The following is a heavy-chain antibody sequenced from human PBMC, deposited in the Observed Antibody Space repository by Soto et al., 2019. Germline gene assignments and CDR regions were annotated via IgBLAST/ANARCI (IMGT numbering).Heavy chain of an antibody. Sequence: QVQLVQSGAEVKKPGASVKVSCKASGYTFTSYGIRWVRQAPGQGLEWMGWISAYNGNTNYAQKLQGRVTMTTDTSTSTAYMELRSLRSDDTAVYYCARDHAYLKAVAQTLDYWGQGTLVTVSS. V-gene: IGHV1-18*01. CDR3: ARDHAYLKAVAQTLDY. CDR1: GYTFTSYG. D-gene: IGHD6-19*01. CDR2: ISAYNGNT. J-gene: IGHJ4*02.